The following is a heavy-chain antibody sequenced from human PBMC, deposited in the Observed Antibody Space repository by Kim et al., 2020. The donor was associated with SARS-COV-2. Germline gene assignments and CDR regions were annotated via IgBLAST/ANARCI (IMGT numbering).Heavy chain of an antibody. CDR3: AKNQGYSSGWADY. J-gene: IGHJ4*02. Sequence: ADSVKGRFTISRDNSKNTLYLQMNSLRAEDTAVYYCAKNQGYSSGWADYWGQGTLVTVSS. V-gene: IGHV3-23*01. D-gene: IGHD6-19*01.